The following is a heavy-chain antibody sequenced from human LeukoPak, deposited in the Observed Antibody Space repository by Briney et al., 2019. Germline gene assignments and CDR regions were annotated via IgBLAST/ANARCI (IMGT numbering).Heavy chain of an antibody. J-gene: IGHJ4*02. Sequence: SETLSLTCAVYGGSFSGYYWSWIRQPPGKGLEWIGEINHSGSTNYNPSLKSRVTISVDTSKNQFSLTLSSVTAADTAVYYCARGKRGKGLKTYYYDSSGYWPIDYWGQGTLVTVSS. CDR1: GGSFSGYY. V-gene: IGHV4-34*01. D-gene: IGHD3-22*01. CDR2: INHSGST. CDR3: ARGKRGKGLKTYYYDSSGYWPIDY.